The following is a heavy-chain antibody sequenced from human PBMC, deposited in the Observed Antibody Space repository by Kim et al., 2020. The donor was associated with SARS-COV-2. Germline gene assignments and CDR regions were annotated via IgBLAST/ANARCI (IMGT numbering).Heavy chain of an antibody. D-gene: IGHD3-10*01. V-gene: IGHV5-51*01. CDR3: ARLHYYGSGSIDHHLDY. CDR1: GYSFTSYW. Sequence: GESLKISCKGSGYSFTSYWIGWVRQMPGKGLEWIGIIYPGDSDTRYSPSFQGQVTISADKSISTAYLQWSSLKASDTAMYYCARLHYYGSGSIDHHLDYWGQGTLVTVSS. CDR2: IYPGDSDT. J-gene: IGHJ4*02.